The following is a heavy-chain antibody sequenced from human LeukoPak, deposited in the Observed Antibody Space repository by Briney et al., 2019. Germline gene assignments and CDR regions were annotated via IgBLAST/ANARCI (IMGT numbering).Heavy chain of an antibody. Sequence: PSETLSLTCTVSGGSISSGSYSWSWIRQPAGKGLERIGRIYTSGSTNYNPSLKSRVTISVDTSKNQFSLKLSSVTAADTAVYYCARVISAYSSSPGYFDYWGQGTLVVVSS. CDR1: GGSISSGSYS. D-gene: IGHD6-6*01. CDR3: ARVISAYSSSPGYFDY. CDR2: IYTSGST. V-gene: IGHV4-61*02. J-gene: IGHJ4*02.